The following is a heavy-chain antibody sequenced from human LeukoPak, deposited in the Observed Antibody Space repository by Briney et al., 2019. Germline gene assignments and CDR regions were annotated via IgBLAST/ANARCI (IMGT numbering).Heavy chain of an antibody. J-gene: IGHJ4*02. CDR1: GLTFSDYH. V-gene: IGHV3-11*01. CDR3: ATVHFGYFTF. D-gene: IGHD3-3*01. CDR2: ISDNGRTK. Sequence: GGSLRLSCAASGLTFSDYHMSWIRQAPGKGLEWVSHISDNGRTKYYANSVQGRFTVSRDNAKDSLYLQMNSLRADDTAVYYCATVHFGYFTFWGQGTLVPVSS.